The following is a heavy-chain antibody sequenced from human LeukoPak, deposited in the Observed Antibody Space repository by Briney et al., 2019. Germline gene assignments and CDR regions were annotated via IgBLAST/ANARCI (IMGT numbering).Heavy chain of an antibody. CDR3: ARVEDTGGYYVHFDY. V-gene: IGHV4-59*01. CDR2: IYYSGST. D-gene: IGHD1-26*01. J-gene: IGHJ4*02. Sequence: SETLSLTCTVSGGSISSYYWSWIRQPPGKGLAWIVYIYYSGSTNYNPSLKSRVTISVDTSKNQFSLKLSSVTAADTAVYYCARVEDTGGYYVHFDYWGQGTLVTVSS. CDR1: GGSISSYY.